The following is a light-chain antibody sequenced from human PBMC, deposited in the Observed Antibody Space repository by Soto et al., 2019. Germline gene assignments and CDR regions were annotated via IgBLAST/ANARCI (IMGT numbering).Light chain of an antibody. V-gene: IGKV2-28*01. CDR1: QSLLHSNGYNY. CDR3: MQALQTPIT. Sequence: DIVMTQSPLSQPVTPGEPACISCRSSQSLLHSNGYNYLDWYLQKPGQSPQLLIYLGSNRASGVPDRFSGSGSGTDFTLKISRVEAEDVGVYYCMQALQTPITFGQGTRLEIK. J-gene: IGKJ5*01. CDR2: LGS.